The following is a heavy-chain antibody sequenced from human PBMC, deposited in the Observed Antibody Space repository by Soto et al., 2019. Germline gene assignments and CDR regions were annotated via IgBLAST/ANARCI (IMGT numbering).Heavy chain of an antibody. V-gene: IGHV3-33*01. J-gene: IGHJ4*02. CDR3: ARDQYYYDSSGYYYDY. CDR2: IWYDGSNK. Sequence: LRLSCAASGFTFSSYGMHWVRQAPGKGLEWVAVIWYDGSNKYYADSVKGRFTISRDNSKNTLYLQMNSLRAEDTAVYYCARDQYYYDSSGYYYDYWGQGTLVTVSS. CDR1: GFTFSSYG. D-gene: IGHD3-22*01.